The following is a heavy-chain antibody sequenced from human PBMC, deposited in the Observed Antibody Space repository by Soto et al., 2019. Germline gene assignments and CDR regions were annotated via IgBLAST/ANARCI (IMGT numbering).Heavy chain of an antibody. CDR3: ATAPGYWASAPLDY. CDR1: GLTFTNAW. CDR2: IKSHTDGGTT. Sequence: VQLVESGGGLVKPGGSLRLSCTVSGLTFTNAWMTWVRQAAGKGLEWVARIKSHTDGGTTDYAAPLQGRFTISRDDSRTTLFLHMNSLKTEDTAVYFCATAPGYWASAPLDYWGQGTLVTVSS. V-gene: IGHV3-15*07. J-gene: IGHJ4*02. D-gene: IGHD6-25*01.